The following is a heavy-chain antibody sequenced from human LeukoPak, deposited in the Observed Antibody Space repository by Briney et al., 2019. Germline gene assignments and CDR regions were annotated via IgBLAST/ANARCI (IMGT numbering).Heavy chain of an antibody. Sequence: GGSLRLSCTESRSTFRSYTMNWVRQAPGKGLEWVSSIDRSSSHIYYADSVKGRFAISRDNAKNSLYLQMNSLRAEDTAVYYCAREFFYGSGSYSYWGQGTLVTVSS. J-gene: IGHJ4*02. V-gene: IGHV3-21*01. CDR1: RSTFRSYT. CDR3: AREFFYGSGSYSY. D-gene: IGHD3-10*01. CDR2: IDRSSSHI.